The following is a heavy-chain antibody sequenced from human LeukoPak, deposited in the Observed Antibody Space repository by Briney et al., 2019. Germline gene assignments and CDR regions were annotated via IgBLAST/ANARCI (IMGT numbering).Heavy chain of an antibody. CDR1: GGSISSYY. CDR2: IYYSGST. CDR3: ARAGFYCGGDCYLSPPYYFDY. Sequence: PSETLSLTCTVSGGSISSYYWSWVRQPPGKGLEWIGYIYYSGSTNYNPSLKSRVTISVDTSKNQFSLKLSSVTAADTAVYYCARAGFYCGGDCYLSPPYYFDYWGQGTLVTVSS. V-gene: IGHV4-59*01. J-gene: IGHJ4*02. D-gene: IGHD2-21*02.